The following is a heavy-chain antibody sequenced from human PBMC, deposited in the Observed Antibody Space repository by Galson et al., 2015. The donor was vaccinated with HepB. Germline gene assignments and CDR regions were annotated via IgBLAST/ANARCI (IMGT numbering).Heavy chain of an antibody. CDR3: TTQSYYYGLDV. V-gene: IGHV3-15*01. CDR1: GITFSNVW. J-gene: IGHJ6*02. Sequence: SLRLSCAASGITFSNVWMNWVRQAPGKGLEWVGRIKSKTDGGTKDYAAPVKGRFTISRDDSKNTLYLQTNSLKTEDTAVYYCTTQSYYYGLDVWGQGTLVTVSS. CDR2: IKSKTDGGTK.